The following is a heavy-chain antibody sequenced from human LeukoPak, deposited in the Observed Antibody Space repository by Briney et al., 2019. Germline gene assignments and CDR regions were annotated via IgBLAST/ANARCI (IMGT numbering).Heavy chain of an antibody. Sequence: GGSLRLSCEASGFPFGDYAMHWVRQVPGKGLEWVSGISWNRGSSGYVDSVKGRFTVSRDNAKNSLYMQMNSLRSEDTALYFCAKDAGDSPHYYYYYGMDVWGQGTTVTVSS. V-gene: IGHV3-9*01. J-gene: IGHJ6*02. CDR3: AKDAGDSPHYYYYYGMDV. D-gene: IGHD2-21*02. CDR1: GFPFGDYA. CDR2: ISWNRGSS.